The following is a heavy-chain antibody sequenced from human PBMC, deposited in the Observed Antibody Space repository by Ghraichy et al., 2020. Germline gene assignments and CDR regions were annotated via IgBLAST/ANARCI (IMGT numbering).Heavy chain of an antibody. V-gene: IGHV4-59*01. CDR3: ARGGTFYGDYVGY. Sequence: SETLSLTFTVSGGSISSYYWSWIRQPPGKGLEWIGYIYYSGSTNYNPSLKSRVTISVDTSKNQFSLKLSSVTAADTAVYYCARGGTFYGDYVGYWGQGTLVTVSS. D-gene: IGHD4-17*01. CDR2: IYYSGST. CDR1: GGSISSYY. J-gene: IGHJ4*02.